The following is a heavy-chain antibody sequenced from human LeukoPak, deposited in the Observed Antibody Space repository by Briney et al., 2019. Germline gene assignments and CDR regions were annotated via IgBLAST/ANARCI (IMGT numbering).Heavy chain of an antibody. V-gene: IGHV3-53*01. CDR3: ARGITIFGVVSSFDY. D-gene: IGHD3-3*01. Sequence: PGGSLRLSCAASGFTVSSNYMSWVRQAPGKGLEWVSVIYSGGSTYYADSVKGRFTISRDNAKNSLYLQMNSLRAEDTAVYYCARGITIFGVVSSFDYWGQGTLVTVSS. CDR2: IYSGGST. CDR1: GFTVSSNY. J-gene: IGHJ4*02.